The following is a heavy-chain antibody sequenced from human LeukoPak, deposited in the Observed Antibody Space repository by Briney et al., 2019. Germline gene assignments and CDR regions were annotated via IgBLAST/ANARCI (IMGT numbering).Heavy chain of an antibody. CDR1: GGSISTYY. V-gene: IGHV4-59*01. Sequence: SETLSLTCTVSGGSISTYYWSWIRQPPGKGLDYIGYIDYSGSTNYNPSLKSRVTISVDTSKNQFSLKLSSVTAADTAVYYCARRGSGSPFDYWGQGNPGHSLL. CDR2: IDYSGST. D-gene: IGHD3-10*01. J-gene: IGHJ4*02. CDR3: ARRGSGSPFDY.